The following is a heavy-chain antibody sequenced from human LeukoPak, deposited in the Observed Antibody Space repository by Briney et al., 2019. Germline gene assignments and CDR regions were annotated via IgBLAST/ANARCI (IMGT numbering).Heavy chain of an antibody. CDR1: GYTFTGYY. D-gene: IGHD3-10*01. Sequence: ASVKVSCKASGYTFTGYYMHWVRQAPGQGLEWMGWINPNSGGTNYAQKFQGRVTMTRDTSISTAYMELSRLRSDDTAVYYCARGVWFGSPGYFDYWGQGTLVTVSS. V-gene: IGHV1-2*02. CDR3: ARGVWFGSPGYFDY. CDR2: INPNSGGT. J-gene: IGHJ4*02.